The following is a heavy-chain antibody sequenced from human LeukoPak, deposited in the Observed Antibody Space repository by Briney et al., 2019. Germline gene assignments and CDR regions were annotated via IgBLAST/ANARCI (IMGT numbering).Heavy chain of an antibody. CDR3: ARGGIAAAGLNWFDP. D-gene: IGHD6-13*01. J-gene: IGHJ5*02. CDR1: GFTFSSYW. CDR2: INSDGSST. V-gene: IGHV3-74*01. Sequence: GGSLRLSCAASGFTFSSYWMHWVRQAPGKGLVWVSRINSDGSSTSYADSVKGRFTISRDNAKNTLYLQMNSLRAEDTAVYYCARGGIAAAGLNWFDPWGQGTLVTVSS.